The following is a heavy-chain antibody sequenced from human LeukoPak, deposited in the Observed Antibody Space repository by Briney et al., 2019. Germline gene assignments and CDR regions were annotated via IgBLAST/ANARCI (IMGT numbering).Heavy chain of an antibody. D-gene: IGHD1-7*01. J-gene: IGHJ4*02. CDR3: AREDDWNYEDY. CDR1: GFTFSSYS. CDR2: ISSSSTI. V-gene: IGHV3-48*04. Sequence: GGSLRLSCAASGFTFSSYSMNWVRQAPGKGLEWVSYISSSSTIYQADSVKGRFIISRDNAKNSLYLQMNSLRAEDTATYYCAREDDWNYEDYWGQGTLVTVSS.